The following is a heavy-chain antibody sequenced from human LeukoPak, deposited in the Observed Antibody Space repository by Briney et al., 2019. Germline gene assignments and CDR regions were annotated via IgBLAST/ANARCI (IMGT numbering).Heavy chain of an antibody. V-gene: IGHV4-59*12. J-gene: IGHJ4*02. CDR1: GGSISSYY. Sequence: SETLSLTCTVSGGSISSYYWSWIRQPPGKGLEWIGYIYYSGSTNYNPSLKSRVTISVDTSKNQFSLKLSSVTAADTAVYYCARDRGYSNDYFDYWGQGTLVTVSS. CDR3: ARDRGYSNDYFDY. CDR2: IYYSGST. D-gene: IGHD4-11*01.